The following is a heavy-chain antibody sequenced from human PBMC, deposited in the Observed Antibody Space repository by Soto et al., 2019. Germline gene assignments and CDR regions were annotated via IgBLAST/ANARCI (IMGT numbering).Heavy chain of an antibody. Sequence: SETVYLTCTVSGGSISSSSYYWGWIRQPPGKGLEWIGSIYYSGSTYYNPSLKSRVTISVDTSKNQFSLKLSSVTAADTAVYYCARLEITMVRGVIIPNWFEPWGQGTLVTVTS. D-gene: IGHD3-10*01. V-gene: IGHV4-39*01. CDR3: ARLEITMVRGVIIPNWFEP. CDR1: GGSISSSSYY. J-gene: IGHJ5*02. CDR2: IYYSGST.